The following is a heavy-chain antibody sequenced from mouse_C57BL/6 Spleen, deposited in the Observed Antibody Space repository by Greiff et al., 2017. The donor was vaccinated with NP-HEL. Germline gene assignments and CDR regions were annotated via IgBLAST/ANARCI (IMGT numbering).Heavy chain of an antibody. J-gene: IGHJ4*01. CDR1: GFTFSDYG. D-gene: IGHD2-2*01. CDR3: ALYGYGMDY. CDR2: ISSGSSTI. V-gene: IGHV5-17*01. Sequence: VQLKESGGGLVKPGGSPKLSCAASGFTFSDYGMHWVRQAPEKGLEWVAYISSGSSTIYYADTVKGRFTISRDNAKNTLFLQMTSLRSEDTAMYYCALYGYGMDYWGQGTSVTVSS.